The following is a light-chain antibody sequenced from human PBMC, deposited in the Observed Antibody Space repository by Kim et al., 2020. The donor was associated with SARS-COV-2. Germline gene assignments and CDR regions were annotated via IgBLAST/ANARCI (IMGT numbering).Light chain of an antibody. CDR2: KAS. V-gene: IGKV1-5*03. CDR1: QSISSW. Sequence: DIQMTQSPSTLSASVGDRVTITCRASQSISSWLAWYQQKPGKAPNLLIYKASSLQSGVPSRFSASGSGTEFTLTISSLQPYDSATYYCQQYKSYPVTFGQGTKLEI. CDR3: QQYKSYPVT. J-gene: IGKJ2*01.